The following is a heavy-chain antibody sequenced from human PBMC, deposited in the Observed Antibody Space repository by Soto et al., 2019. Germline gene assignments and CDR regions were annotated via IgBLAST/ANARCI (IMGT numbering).Heavy chain of an antibody. CDR1: GTSIRHDNFY. CDR2: ISYGGIT. D-gene: IGHD6-19*01. V-gene: IGHV4-31*03. J-gene: IGHJ3*01. Sequence: QVRLQESVQGLVRPSQTLSLICTVSGTSIRHDNFYWSFLRQLPGTGLEWRGYISYGGITFYNPSLHTRLFMSVDPSNNKFSQNLKSVTAADTAMYYCATDLDVVVTGRGDFAVWGPGTLVTVSS. CDR3: ATDLDVVVTGRGDFAV.